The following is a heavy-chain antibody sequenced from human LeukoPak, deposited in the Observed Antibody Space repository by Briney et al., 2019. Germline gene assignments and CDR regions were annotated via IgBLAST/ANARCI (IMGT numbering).Heavy chain of an antibody. CDR1: GYTFTNYW. CDR2: IDPSDSYT. Sequence: GESLKISCKGSGYTFTNYWISWVRQTPGKGLEWMGKIDPSDSYTNYSPSFQGHVTISADKSISTAYLQWSSLEASDTAMYYCARRFAYYYDSGSYGAFDIWGQGTMVTVSS. CDR3: ARRFAYYYDSGSYGAFDI. D-gene: IGHD3-10*01. J-gene: IGHJ3*02. V-gene: IGHV5-10-1*01.